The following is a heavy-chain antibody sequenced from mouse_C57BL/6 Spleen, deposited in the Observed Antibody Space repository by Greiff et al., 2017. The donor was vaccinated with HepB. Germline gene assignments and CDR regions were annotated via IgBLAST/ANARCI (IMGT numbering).Heavy chain of an antibody. J-gene: IGHJ1*03. D-gene: IGHD1-1*01. CDR2: IHPNSGST. Sequence: VQLQQPGAELVKPGASVKLSCKASGYTFTSYWMHWVKQRPGQGLEWIGMIHPNSGSTNYNEKFKSKATLTVDKSSSTAYMQLSSLTSEDSAVYYCARMGYGSSHWYFDVWGTGTTVTVSS. CDR1: GYTFTSYW. V-gene: IGHV1-64*01. CDR3: ARMGYGSSHWYFDV.